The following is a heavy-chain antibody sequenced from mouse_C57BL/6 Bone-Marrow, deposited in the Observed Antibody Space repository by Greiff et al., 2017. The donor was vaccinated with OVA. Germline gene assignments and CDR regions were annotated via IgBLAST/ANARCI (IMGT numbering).Heavy chain of an antibody. CDR2: IDPSDSYT. D-gene: IGHD2-2*01. Sequence: QVQLQQPGAELVMPGASVKLSCKASGYTFTSYWMHWVKQRPGQGLEWIGEIDPSDSYTNYNQKFKGKSTLTVDKSSSTAYMQLSSLASEDSAVYYCARSGLVTTVYWYFDVWGTGTTVTVSS. J-gene: IGHJ1*03. CDR3: ARSGLVTTVYWYFDV. V-gene: IGHV1-69*01. CDR1: GYTFTSYW.